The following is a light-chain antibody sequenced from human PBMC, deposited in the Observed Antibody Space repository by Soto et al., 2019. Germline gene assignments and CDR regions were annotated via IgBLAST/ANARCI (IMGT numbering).Light chain of an antibody. Sequence: QSVLTQPPSVSGAPGQRVTISCTGSGSNIGAGYDVHWYQQLPGTAPKLLIYGNNNRPSGIPDRFSGSKSGTSASLAITGLQAGDEADYYCQSYDRSLSGSVFGTGTKLTVL. CDR1: GSNIGAGYD. V-gene: IGLV1-40*01. CDR2: GNN. J-gene: IGLJ1*01. CDR3: QSYDRSLSGSV.